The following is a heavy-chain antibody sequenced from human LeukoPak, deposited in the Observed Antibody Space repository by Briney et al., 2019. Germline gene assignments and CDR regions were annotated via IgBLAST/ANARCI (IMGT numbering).Heavy chain of an antibody. CDR1: GFTFSSVW. Sequence: GSLRLSCAASGFTFSSVWMSWVRQAPGKGLEWVANINKDANEKYYVDSVKGRFTISRDNAKNSLYLQMNSLRLDDTAMYYCARGYSPYGPWGQGTLVTVSS. CDR3: ARGYSPYGP. D-gene: IGHD5-12*01. V-gene: IGHV3-7*01. J-gene: IGHJ5*02. CDR2: INKDANEK.